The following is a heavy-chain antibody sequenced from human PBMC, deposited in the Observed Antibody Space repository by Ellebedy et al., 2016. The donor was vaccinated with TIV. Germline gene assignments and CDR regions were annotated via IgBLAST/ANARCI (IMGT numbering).Heavy chain of an antibody. J-gene: IGHJ4*02. CDR2: IYTGGST. CDR1: GFTVSSNY. Sequence: PGGSLRLSCAASGFTVSSNYMSRVRQAPGKGLEWVSVIYTGGSTYYPDSVKGRFTISRDSSKNTLYLQMNSLRADDTAVYYCASQHGSAWMEYYFDYWGQGTLVTVSS. CDR3: ASQHGSAWMEYYFDY. V-gene: IGHV3-53*01. D-gene: IGHD2-15*01.